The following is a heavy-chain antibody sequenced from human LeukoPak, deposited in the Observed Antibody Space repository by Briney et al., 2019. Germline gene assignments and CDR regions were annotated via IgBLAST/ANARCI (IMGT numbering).Heavy chain of an antibody. V-gene: IGHV3-48*03. J-gene: IGHJ4*02. CDR2: ISSSGSTI. CDR3: ARDPGGDYLMDYFDY. CDR1: GFTFSSYE. D-gene: IGHD4-17*01. Sequence: GGSLSLSCAASGFTFSSYEMNWVRQAPGKGLEWVSYISSSGSTIYYADSVKGRFTISRDNAKNSLCLQMNSLRAEDTAVYYCARDPGGDYLMDYFDYWGQGTLVTVSS.